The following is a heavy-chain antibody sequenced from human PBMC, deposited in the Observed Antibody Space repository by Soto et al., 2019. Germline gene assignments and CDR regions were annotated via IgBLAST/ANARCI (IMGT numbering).Heavy chain of an antibody. J-gene: IGHJ4*02. CDR2: ISYLGNT. Sequence: PSETLSLTCSISGGSIRTYYWSWIRQSPGKGLEWIGYISYLGNTNYNPSLKSRVTIAVDTSKNQFSLKLASVTAADTALYYCGKVLVGATGHTDSDSWGPGTLVTVSS. CDR1: GGSIRTYY. CDR3: GKVLVGATGHTDSDS. V-gene: IGHV4-59*04. D-gene: IGHD2-15*01.